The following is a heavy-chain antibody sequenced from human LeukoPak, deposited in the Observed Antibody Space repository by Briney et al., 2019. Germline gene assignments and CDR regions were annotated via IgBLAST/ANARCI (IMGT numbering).Heavy chain of an antibody. CDR2: IYYSGST. J-gene: IGHJ6*02. CDR1: GGSISSYY. CDR3: ARDRRVSYSSGWYFYYYGMDV. Sequence: SETLSLTCTVSGGSISSYYWSWIRQPPGKGLEWIGYIYYSGSTNYNPSLKSRVTISLDTSKNQFSLKLSSVTAADTAVYYCARDRRVSYSSGWYFYYYGMDVWGQGTTVTVSS. V-gene: IGHV4-59*12. D-gene: IGHD6-19*01.